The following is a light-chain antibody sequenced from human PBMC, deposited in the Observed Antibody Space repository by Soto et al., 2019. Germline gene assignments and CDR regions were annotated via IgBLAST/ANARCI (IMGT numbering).Light chain of an antibody. CDR2: DAS. J-gene: IGKJ1*01. Sequence: DIQMTQSPSTLSASIGDRVTITCRASQSVNNFLAWYQQKPGQAPKLLIYDASSLESGVPSRFSGSGSGTEFALTSSSLQPDDFVIYYCQHYKSYPWTFGQGTKVEI. CDR1: QSVNNF. CDR3: QHYKSYPWT. V-gene: IGKV1-5*01.